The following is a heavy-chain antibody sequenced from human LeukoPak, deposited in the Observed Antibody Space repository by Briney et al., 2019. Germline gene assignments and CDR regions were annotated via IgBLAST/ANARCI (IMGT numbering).Heavy chain of an antibody. CDR1: GDTFSSYA. CDR3: ARPHYYDSTAYYYGPFDY. CDR2: IIPFLGIA. V-gene: IGHV1-69*04. Sequence: GSSVKVSCKASGDTFSSYAISWVRQAPGQGLEWMGRIIPFLGIANYAQNFQGRLTITADTSTSTAFMELSILSSEDTAVYYCARPHYYDSTAYYYGPFDYWGQGTLVTVSS. J-gene: IGHJ4*02. D-gene: IGHD3-22*01.